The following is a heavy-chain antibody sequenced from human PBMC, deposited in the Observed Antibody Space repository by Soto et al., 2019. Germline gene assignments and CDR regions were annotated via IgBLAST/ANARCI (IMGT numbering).Heavy chain of an antibody. V-gene: IGHV1-46*01. Sequence: ASVEVSCKASGYTFTSYYIHWVRQAPGQGLEWMGIINPSGGSTSYAQKFQGRVTMTRDTSTSTVYMELSSLRSEDTAVYYCARVIGREGYCSSTSCYFKGSSGYRLDVFDMWGPGTMITV. CDR3: ARVIGREGYCSSTSCYFKGSSGYRLDVFDM. CDR2: INPSGGST. CDR1: GYTFTSYY. J-gene: IGHJ3*02. D-gene: IGHD2-2*01.